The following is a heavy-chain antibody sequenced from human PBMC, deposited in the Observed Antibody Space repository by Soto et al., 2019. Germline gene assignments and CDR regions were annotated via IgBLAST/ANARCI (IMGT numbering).Heavy chain of an antibody. Sequence: QVQLVESGGGVVQPGRSLRLSCAASGFTFSSYAMHWVRQAPGKGLEWVSVISYDGSNKYYADSVKGRFTISRDNSKNTLYLQMNSLRAEDTAVYYCARPGSVATILDGFDIWGQGTMVTVSS. CDR1: GFTFSSYA. CDR2: ISYDGSNK. CDR3: ARPGSVATILDGFDI. D-gene: IGHD5-12*01. J-gene: IGHJ3*02. V-gene: IGHV3-30-3*01.